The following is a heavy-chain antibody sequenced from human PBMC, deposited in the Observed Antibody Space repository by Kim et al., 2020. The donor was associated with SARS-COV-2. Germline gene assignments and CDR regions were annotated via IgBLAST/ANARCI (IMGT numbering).Heavy chain of an antibody. D-gene: IGHD3-22*01. CDR1: GGSISSSSYY. V-gene: IGHV4-39*01. J-gene: IGHJ4*02. CDR2: IYYSGST. Sequence: SETLSLTCTVSGGSISSSSYYWGWIRQPPGKGLEWIGSIYYSGSTYYNPSLKSRVTISVDTSKNQFSLKLSSVTAADTAVYYCASSYYYDSSGYYQRSFDYWGQGTLVTVSS. CDR3: ASSYYYDSSGYYQRSFDY.